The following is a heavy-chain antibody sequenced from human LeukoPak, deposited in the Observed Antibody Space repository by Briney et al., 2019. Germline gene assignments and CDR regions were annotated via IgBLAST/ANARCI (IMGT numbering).Heavy chain of an antibody. CDR2: ISGSGGST. J-gene: IGHJ3*02. CDR1: GFTFSSYA. Sequence: GGSLRLSCAASGFTFSSYAMSWVRQAPGKGLEWVSAISGSGGSTYYADSVKGRFTISRDSSKNTLYLQMNSLRAEDTAVYYCASPSGHSGVGNAFDIWGQGTMVTVSS. CDR3: ASPSGHSGVGNAFDI. V-gene: IGHV3-23*01. D-gene: IGHD1-26*01.